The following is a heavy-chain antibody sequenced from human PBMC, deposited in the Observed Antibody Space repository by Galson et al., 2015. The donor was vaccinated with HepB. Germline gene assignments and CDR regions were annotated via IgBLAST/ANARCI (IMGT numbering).Heavy chain of an antibody. D-gene: IGHD3-3*01. CDR3: ARTRNPYYDFWSGPRGAFDI. CDR2: IDWDDDK. CDR1: GFSLSTSGMC. V-gene: IGHV2-70*01. J-gene: IGHJ3*02. Sequence: PALVKPPQTLTLSCTFSGFSLSTSGMCVSWIRQPPGKALEWLALIDWDDDKYYSTSLKTRLTISKDTSKNQVVLTMTNMDPVDTATYYCARTRNPYYDFWSGPRGAFDIWGQGTMVTVSS.